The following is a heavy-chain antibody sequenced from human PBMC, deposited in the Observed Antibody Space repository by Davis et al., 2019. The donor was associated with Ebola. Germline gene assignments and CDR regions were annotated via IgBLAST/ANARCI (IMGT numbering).Heavy chain of an antibody. J-gene: IGHJ4*02. Sequence: SETLSLTCAVSGYSISSSNWWGWIRQPPGKGLEWIGYIYYSGSTYYNPSLKSRVTISVDTSKNHFSLKLSSVTAADTAVYYCARQSSSSWGDYWGQGTLVTVSS. CDR1: GYSISSSNW. CDR3: ARQSSSSWGDY. D-gene: IGHD6-6*01. V-gene: IGHV4-28*01. CDR2: IYYSGST.